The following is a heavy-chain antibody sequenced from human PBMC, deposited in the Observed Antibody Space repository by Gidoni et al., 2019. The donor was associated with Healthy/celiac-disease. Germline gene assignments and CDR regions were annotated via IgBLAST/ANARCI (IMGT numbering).Heavy chain of an antibody. CDR3: ARRNYYDSSGYLNWFDP. V-gene: IGHV3-48*03. CDR2: ISSSGSTI. CDR1: GFTFSSYE. J-gene: IGHJ5*02. Sequence: EVQLVESGGGLVQPGGSLRLSCAASGFTFSSYEMNWVRQAPGKGLEWVSYISSSGSTIYYADSVKGRFTISRDNAKNSLYLQMNSLRAEDTAVYYCARRNYYDSSGYLNWFDPWGQGTLVTVSS. D-gene: IGHD3-22*01.